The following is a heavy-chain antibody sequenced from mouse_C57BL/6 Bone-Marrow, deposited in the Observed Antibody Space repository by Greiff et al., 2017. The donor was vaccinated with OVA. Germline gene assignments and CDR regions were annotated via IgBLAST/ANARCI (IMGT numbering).Heavy chain of an antibody. CDR1: GFTFSSYT. D-gene: IGHD1-1*01. J-gene: IGHJ2*01. CDR3: ARHGYYGSPYYFDY. Sequence: EVKLVESGGGLVKPGGSLKLSCAASGFTFSSYTMSWVRQTPEKRLEWVATISGGGGNTYYPASVKGRFTISRDNAKNTLYLQVSSLRSEDTALYYCARHGYYGSPYYFDYWGQGTTLTVSS. V-gene: IGHV5-9*01. CDR2: ISGGGGNT.